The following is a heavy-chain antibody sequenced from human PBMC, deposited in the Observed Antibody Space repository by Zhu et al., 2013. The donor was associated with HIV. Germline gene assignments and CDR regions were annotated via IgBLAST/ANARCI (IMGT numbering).Heavy chain of an antibody. D-gene: IGHD3-22*01. CDR1: GYTFTSYG. J-gene: IGHJ4*02. CDR2: ISAYNGNT. V-gene: IGHV1-18*01. Sequence: QVQLVQSGAEVKKPGASVKVSCKASGYTFTSYGISWVRQAPGQGLEWMGWISAYNGNTNYAQKLQGRVTMTTDTSTSTAYMELRSLRSDDTAVYYCARDRLHYYDSSGYPERFDYWGQGTLVTVSS. CDR3: ARDRLHYYDSSGYPERFDY.